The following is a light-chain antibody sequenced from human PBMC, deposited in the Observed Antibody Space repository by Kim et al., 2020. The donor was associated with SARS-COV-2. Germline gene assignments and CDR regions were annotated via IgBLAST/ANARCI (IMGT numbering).Light chain of an antibody. CDR1: QSVSSS. CDR2: GAS. J-gene: IGKJ4*01. Sequence: EIVMTQSPATLSVSPGERATLSCRASQSVSSSLAWYQQKPGQAPILLICGASTRATGVPATFSGSGSGTEFTLTISSLQSEDFAVYYCHQYYYWPLTFGGGTKVEI. CDR3: HQYYYWPLT. V-gene: IGKV3-15*01.